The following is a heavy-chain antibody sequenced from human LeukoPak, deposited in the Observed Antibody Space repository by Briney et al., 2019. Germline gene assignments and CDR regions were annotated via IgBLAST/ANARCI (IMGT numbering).Heavy chain of an antibody. Sequence: GGSLRLSCAASGFTVSTNYMSWVSQAPGKGLEWVSVIYSGGSTYYADSVKGRFTISRDNSKNMLYLQMNSLRAEDTAVYYCARRNYFDYWGQGTLVTVSS. V-gene: IGHV3-66*01. CDR2: IYSGGST. J-gene: IGHJ4*02. CDR1: GFTVSTNY. CDR3: ARRNYFDY.